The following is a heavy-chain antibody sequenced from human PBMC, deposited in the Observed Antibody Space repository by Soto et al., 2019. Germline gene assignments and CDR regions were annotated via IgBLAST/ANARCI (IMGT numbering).Heavy chain of an antibody. J-gene: IGHJ6*02. CDR3: ARLGYCSSATCKYYFYYYGMDV. CDR1: GFSFGSYS. Sequence: VGSLRLSCEASGFSFGSYSMNWVRQAPGKGLECVSFISGRGTTTYYADSVRGRFTVSRDNAKNSLSLEVNSLRDEDTAVYYCARLGYCSSATCKYYFYYYGMDVWGQGTTVTVYS. V-gene: IGHV3-48*02. CDR2: ISGRGTTT. D-gene: IGHD2-2*01.